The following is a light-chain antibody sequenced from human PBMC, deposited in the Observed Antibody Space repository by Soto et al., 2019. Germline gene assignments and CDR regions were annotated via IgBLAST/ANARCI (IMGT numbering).Light chain of an antibody. Sequence: NFMLTQPHSVSESPGKTVTISCTRSSGSIASNYVQWYQQRPGSSPSIVIYEDDQRPSGVPDRFSGSIDSSSSSASLTISGLKTEGEADYYCQSYDSDTVIFGGGTKVTVL. CDR2: EDD. J-gene: IGLJ2*01. CDR3: QSYDSDTVI. V-gene: IGLV6-57*01. CDR1: SGSIASNY.